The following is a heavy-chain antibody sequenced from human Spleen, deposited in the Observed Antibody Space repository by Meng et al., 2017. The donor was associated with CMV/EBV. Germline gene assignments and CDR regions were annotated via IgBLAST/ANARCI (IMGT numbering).Heavy chain of an antibody. CDR2: INPNSGGT. D-gene: IGHD2-2*01. Sequence: ASVKVSCKASGYTFTGYYMHWVRQAPGQGLEWMGWINPNSGGTNYAQKFQGRVTMTRDPSNSTAYMELSRLRSDDTAVYYCARAFIVVVPAAIGYWGQGTLVTVSS. J-gene: IGHJ4*02. CDR1: GYTFTGYY. CDR3: ARAFIVVVPAAIGY. V-gene: IGHV1-2*02.